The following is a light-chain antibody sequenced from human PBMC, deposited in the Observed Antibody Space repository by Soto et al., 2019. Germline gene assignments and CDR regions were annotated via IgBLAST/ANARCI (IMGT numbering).Light chain of an antibody. Sequence: QSVLTQPASVSGSPGQSITTSCTGSSSDVGFHNYVAWYQQRPGEVPKLIISEATNRPSGVSGRFSGSKSGNTASLTVAGLQAEDEGHYYCSSYTSAFTLVFGGGTQLTVL. V-gene: IGLV2-14*01. CDR3: SSYTSAFTLV. CDR1: SSDVGFHNY. CDR2: EAT. J-gene: IGLJ2*01.